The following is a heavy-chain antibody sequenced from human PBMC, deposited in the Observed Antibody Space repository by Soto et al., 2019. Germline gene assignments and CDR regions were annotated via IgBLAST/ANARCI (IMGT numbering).Heavy chain of an antibody. CDR3: ARGPAPPSFDWLLWTPPFAY. CDR1: GGSFSGYY. Sequence: QVQLQQWGAGLLKPSETLSLTCAVYGGSFSGYYWSWILQPPGKGLEWIGEINHSGSTNYNPSLKSRVTIAVDSSNSQFSLDLSSVTAADSAVYYCARGPAPPSFDWLLWTPPFAYSGQGTLITVSS. V-gene: IGHV4-34*01. CDR2: INHSGST. D-gene: IGHD3-9*01. J-gene: IGHJ4*02.